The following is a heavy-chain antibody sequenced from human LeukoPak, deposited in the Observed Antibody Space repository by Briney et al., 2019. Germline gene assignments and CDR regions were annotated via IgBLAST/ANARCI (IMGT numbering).Heavy chain of an antibody. Sequence: ESLRLACAASGFTFSSYSMNWVRQAPGKGLEWVSSISSSRSYIYYADSVKGRFTISRDNAKNSLYLQMNSLRAEDTAVYYCARDAFDIWGQGTMVTVSS. J-gene: IGHJ3*02. CDR3: ARDAFDI. CDR1: GFTFSSYS. V-gene: IGHV3-21*01. CDR2: ISSSRSYI.